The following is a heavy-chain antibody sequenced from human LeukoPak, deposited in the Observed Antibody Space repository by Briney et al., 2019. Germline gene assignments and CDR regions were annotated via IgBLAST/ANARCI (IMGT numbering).Heavy chain of an antibody. V-gene: IGHV1-18*01. CDR3: ARGGGGDAFDI. Sequence: ASVKVSCKASGYTFTSYGISWVRQAPGQGLEWMGWISGYNVNTNHAQKLQGRVTLTTDTSTRTAYMELRSLRSDDTAVYFCARGGGGDAFDIWGQGTMVTVSS. J-gene: IGHJ3*02. CDR1: GYTFTSYG. D-gene: IGHD2-21*01. CDR2: ISGYNVNT.